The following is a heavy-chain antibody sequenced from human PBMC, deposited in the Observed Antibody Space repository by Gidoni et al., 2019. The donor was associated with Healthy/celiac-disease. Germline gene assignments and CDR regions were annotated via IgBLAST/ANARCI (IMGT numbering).Heavy chain of an antibody. D-gene: IGHD3-10*01. V-gene: IGHV3-11*05. Sequence: QVQLVESGGGLVKPGGSLSLSGAASGFPFSAYYMSWIRQAPGKGRGWVSYIISSISYTNYAASVRGRLTISRDNAKNSLYLQRNSLRAEDTAVYYCARGGGFGEHNDYWGQGTLVTVSS. J-gene: IGHJ4*02. CDR1: GFPFSAYY. CDR3: ARGGGFGEHNDY. CDR2: IISSISYT.